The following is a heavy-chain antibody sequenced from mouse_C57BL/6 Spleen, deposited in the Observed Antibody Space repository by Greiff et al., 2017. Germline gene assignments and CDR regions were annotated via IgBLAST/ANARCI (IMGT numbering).Heavy chain of an antibody. CDR2: IDPSDSYT. D-gene: IGHD1-1*01. V-gene: IGHV1-69*01. J-gene: IGHJ4*01. CDR3: ASSPYYGSSPYYAMDY. Sequence: LQESGAELVMPGASVKLSCKASGYTFTSYWMHWVKQRPGQGLEWIGEIDPSDSYTNYNQKFKGKSTLTVDKSSSTAYMQLSSLTSEDSAVYYCASSPYYGSSPYYAMDYWGQGTSVTVSS. CDR1: GYTFTSYW.